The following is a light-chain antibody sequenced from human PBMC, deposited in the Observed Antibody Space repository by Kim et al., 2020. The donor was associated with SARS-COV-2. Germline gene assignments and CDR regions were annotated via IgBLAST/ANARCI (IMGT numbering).Light chain of an antibody. J-gene: IGLJ2*01. CDR3: CSFAGSFTVI. CDR2: DVS. V-gene: IGLV2-11*01. CDR1: SSDVGGYNH. Sequence: GQSFTISCTGTSSDVGGYNHVSWYQQHPGKAPKLMIYDVSKRPSGVPDRFSGSKSGNTASLTISRLQAEDEAEYYCCSFAGSFTVIFGGGTKLTVL.